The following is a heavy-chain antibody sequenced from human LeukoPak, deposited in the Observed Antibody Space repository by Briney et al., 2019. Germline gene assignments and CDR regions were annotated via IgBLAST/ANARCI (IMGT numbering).Heavy chain of an antibody. J-gene: IGHJ4*02. Sequence: PGGSLRLSCAASGFTFSSYAMSWVRQAPGKGLEWVSGISGSGGSTYYADSVKGRFTISRDNSKNTLYLQMNSLRAEDTAVCYCAKEPSYYYDSSGYNWGQGTLVTVSS. CDR2: ISGSGGST. V-gene: IGHV3-23*01. CDR1: GFTFSSYA. CDR3: AKEPSYYYDSSGYN. D-gene: IGHD3-22*01.